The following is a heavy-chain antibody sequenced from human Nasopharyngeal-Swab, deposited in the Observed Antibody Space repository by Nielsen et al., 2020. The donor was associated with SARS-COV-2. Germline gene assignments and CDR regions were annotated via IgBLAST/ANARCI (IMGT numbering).Heavy chain of an antibody. V-gene: IGHV3-23*01. CDR3: ATHLFYFDY. CDR2: ISGSDGST. J-gene: IGHJ4*02. D-gene: IGHD3-3*02. Sequence: WIRQPPGKGLEWVSGISGSDGSTYYADSVKGRFAISRDTSKNTLFLQMNSLRAEDTAVYSCATHLFYFDYWGQGTLVTVSS.